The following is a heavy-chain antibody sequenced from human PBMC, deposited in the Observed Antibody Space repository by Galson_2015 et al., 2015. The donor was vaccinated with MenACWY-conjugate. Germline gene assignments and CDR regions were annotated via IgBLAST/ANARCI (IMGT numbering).Heavy chain of an antibody. V-gene: IGHV3-43D*03. CDR3: AKEKGYSSYYALDV. CDR2: INWDGSDT. CDR1: GFTFSGYG. J-gene: IGHJ6*02. D-gene: IGHD6-19*01. Sequence: SLRLSCAASGFTFSGYGMHWVRQAPGKGLEWVSLINWDGSDTHYADSVKGRFTVSRDNSKNSLYLQMDSLRTEDTALYYCAKEKGYSSYYALDVWGQGTTVTVSS.